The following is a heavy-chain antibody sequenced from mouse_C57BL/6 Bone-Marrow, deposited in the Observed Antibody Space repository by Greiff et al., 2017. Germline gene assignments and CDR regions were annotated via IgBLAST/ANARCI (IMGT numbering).Heavy chain of an antibody. D-gene: IGHD1-1*01. CDR3: AKRGYYGSRYYAMDY. V-gene: IGHV2-5*01. CDR2: IWRGGST. J-gene: IGHJ4*01. CDR1: GFSLTSYG. Sequence: VQRVESGPGLVQPSQSLSITCTVSGFSLTSYGVHWVRQSPGKGLEWLGVIWRGGSTDYNAAFMSRLSITKDNSKSQVFFKMNSLQADDTAIYYCAKRGYYGSRYYAMDYWGQGTSVTVSS.